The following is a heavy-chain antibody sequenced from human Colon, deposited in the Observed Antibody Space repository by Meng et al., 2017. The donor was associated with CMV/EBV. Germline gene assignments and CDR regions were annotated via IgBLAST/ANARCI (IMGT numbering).Heavy chain of an antibody. CDR1: GVTFSDYA. J-gene: IGHJ4*02. CDR3: AKDTILGLIKPSDC. CDR2: ISGGGAKT. Sequence: GGSLRLSCVASGVTFSDYAMSWVRQAPGKGLEWVASISGGGAKTDFAESAKGRFSVSRDNSKNTLYLQMNSLTGEDTAVYYCAKDTILGLIKPSDCWGQGTLVTVSS. V-gene: IGHV3-23*01. D-gene: IGHD3/OR15-3a*01.